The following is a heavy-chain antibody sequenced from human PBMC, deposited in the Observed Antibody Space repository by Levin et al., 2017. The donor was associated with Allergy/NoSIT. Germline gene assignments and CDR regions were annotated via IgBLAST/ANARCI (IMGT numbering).Heavy chain of an antibody. CDR1: GYTFTGYH. D-gene: IGHD3-22*01. V-gene: IGHV1-2*02. CDR2: FNPNSGGA. J-gene: IGHJ4*02. Sequence: PGGSLRLSCKASGYTFTGYHIHWVRQAPGQGLEWMGWFNPNSGGADYAQKFQDRVTMTRDTSFRTSYMELSRLSSDDTAVYYCVRVYYYDGSGYYYEDSWGQGTLVTVSS. CDR3: VRVYYYDGSGYYYEDS.